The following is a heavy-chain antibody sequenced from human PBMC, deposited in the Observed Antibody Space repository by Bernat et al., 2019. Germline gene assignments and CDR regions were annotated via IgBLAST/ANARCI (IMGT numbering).Heavy chain of an antibody. CDR2: INAGNGNT. CDR1: GYTFTSYA. J-gene: IGHJ3*02. D-gene: IGHD3-22*01. CDR3: ARGDNSGHDAFDI. V-gene: IGHV1-3*01. Sequence: QVQLVQSGAEVKKPGASVKVSCKASGYTFTSYAMHWVRQAPGQRLEWMGWINAGNGNTKYSQKFQGRVTITRDTSASTAYMELSSLRSEDTAVYYCARGDNSGHDAFDIWGQGKMVTGSS.